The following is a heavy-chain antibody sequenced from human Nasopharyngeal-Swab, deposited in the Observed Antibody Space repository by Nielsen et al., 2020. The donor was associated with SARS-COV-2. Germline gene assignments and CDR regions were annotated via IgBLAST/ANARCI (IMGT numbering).Heavy chain of an antibody. D-gene: IGHD5-18*01. Sequence: GESLKISCAASGFTFSSYAMSWIRQAPGKGLEWVSYISSSGSTIYYADSVKGRFTISRDNAKNSLYLQMNSLRAEDTAVYYCARDSKDTAMVIVYYYYGMDVWGQGTTVTVSS. CDR2: ISSSGSTI. CDR1: GFTFSSYA. CDR3: ARDSKDTAMVIVYYYYGMDV. J-gene: IGHJ6*02. V-gene: IGHV3-11*01.